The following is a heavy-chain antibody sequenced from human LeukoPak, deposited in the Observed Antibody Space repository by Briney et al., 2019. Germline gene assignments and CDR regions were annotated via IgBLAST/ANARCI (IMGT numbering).Heavy chain of an antibody. D-gene: IGHD5-18*01. J-gene: IGHJ6*02. CDR3: AKVPLWDYYYGMDV. V-gene: IGHV4-34*01. CDR1: GGSFSGYY. CDR2: INHSGST. Sequence: SETLSLTCAVYGGSFSGYYWGWIRQPPGKGLEWIGEINHSGSTNYNPSLKSRVTTSVDTSKNQFSLKLSSVTAADTAVYYCAKVPLWDYYYGMDVWGQGTTVTVSS.